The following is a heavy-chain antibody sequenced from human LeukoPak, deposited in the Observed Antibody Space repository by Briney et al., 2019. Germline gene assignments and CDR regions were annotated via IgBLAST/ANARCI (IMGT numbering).Heavy chain of an antibody. CDR1: GYSISSGYY. CDR3: ARDLRRAQNFDY. Sequence: SETLSLTCTVSGYSISSGYYWGWIRQPPGKGLEWIGSIYHSGSTYYNPSLKSRVTISVDTSKNQFSLKLSSVTAADTAVYYCARDLRRAQNFDYWGQGTLVTVSS. V-gene: IGHV4-38-2*02. CDR2: IYHSGST. D-gene: IGHD2/OR15-2a*01. J-gene: IGHJ4*02.